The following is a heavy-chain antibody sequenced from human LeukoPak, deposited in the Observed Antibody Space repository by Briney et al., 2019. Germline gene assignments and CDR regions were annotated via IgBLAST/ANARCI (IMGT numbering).Heavy chain of an antibody. CDR1: GGSLSTHH. V-gene: IGHV4-59*11. CDR2: ISDSGST. CDR3: ARGYDSSAYYPFNY. J-gene: IGHJ4*02. Sequence: SETLSLTCVVSGGSLSTHHWSWVRQSPGRGLEWIGYISDSGSTNYNPSLKSRVTISVDTSKNQFSLMLSSVTAADTAVYYCARGYDSSAYYPFNYWGQGTLVTVSS. D-gene: IGHD3-22*01.